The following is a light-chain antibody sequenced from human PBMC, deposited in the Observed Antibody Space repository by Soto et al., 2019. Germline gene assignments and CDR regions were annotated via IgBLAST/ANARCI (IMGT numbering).Light chain of an antibody. CDR2: DVS. J-gene: IGLJ1*01. V-gene: IGLV2-11*01. CDR1: SSDVGGYKY. CDR3: CSHAGSYTYV. Sequence: QSALTRPRSVSGSPGQSVTISCTGTSSDVGGYKYVSWYQQHPGKAPKVMIYDVSKRPSGVPDRFSGSKSGNTASLTISGLQADDEADYYCCSHAGSYTYVFGTGTKVTVL.